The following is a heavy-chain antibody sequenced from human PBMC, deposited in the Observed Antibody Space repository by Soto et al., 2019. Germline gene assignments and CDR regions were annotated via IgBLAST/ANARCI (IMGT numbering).Heavy chain of an antibody. Sequence: PGGSLRLSCTASGITFDDYAMYWVRQAPGKGLEWVSGISWNSVVIGYADSVNGRFTISRDNAKNSVFLQMNSLRAEDTALYYCAKDVRGTYYYGMDVWGQGTTVTVSS. V-gene: IGHV3-9*01. CDR2: ISWNSVVI. D-gene: IGHD2-15*01. CDR3: AKDVRGTYYYGMDV. J-gene: IGHJ6*02. CDR1: GITFDDYA.